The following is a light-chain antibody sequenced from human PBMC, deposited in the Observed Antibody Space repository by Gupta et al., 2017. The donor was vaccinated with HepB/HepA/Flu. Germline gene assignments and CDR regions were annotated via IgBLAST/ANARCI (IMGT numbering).Light chain of an antibody. J-gene: IGLJ2*01. Sequence: SYELTQPPSVSVSLGQTASITCSGDQLGDKYACWYQPKPGQSPVLVIYQDSKRPSGIPERFSGSNSGNTATLTISGTQAMDEDDYYCQAWDSSTVVFGGGTKLTVL. CDR2: QDS. CDR3: QAWDSSTVV. V-gene: IGLV3-1*01. CDR1: QLGDKY.